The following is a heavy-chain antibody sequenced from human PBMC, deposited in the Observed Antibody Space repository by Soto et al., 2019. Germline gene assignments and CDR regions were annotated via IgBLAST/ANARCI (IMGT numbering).Heavy chain of an antibody. CDR2: ISGSGGST. Sequence: GGSLRLSCAASGFTFSSYAMSWVRQAPGKGLEWVSAISGSGGSTYYADSVKGRFAISRDNSKNTLYLQMNSLRAEDTAVYYCAKDRRGSSGSDAFDIWGQGTMVTVSS. CDR1: GFTFSSYA. J-gene: IGHJ3*02. V-gene: IGHV3-23*01. CDR3: AKDRRGSSGSDAFDI. D-gene: IGHD6-19*01.